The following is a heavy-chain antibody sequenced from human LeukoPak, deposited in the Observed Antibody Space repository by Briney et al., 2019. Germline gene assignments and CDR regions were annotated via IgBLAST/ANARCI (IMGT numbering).Heavy chain of an antibody. CDR2: ISYDGSNK. V-gene: IGHV3-30-3*01. Sequence: GGSLRLSCAASGFTFDNYAMHWVRQAPGKGLEWVAVISYDGSNKYYADSVKGRFTISRDNSKNTLYLQMNSLRAEDTAVYYCARDQDSSGWFDYWGQGTLVTVSS. D-gene: IGHD6-25*01. CDR3: ARDQDSSGWFDY. CDR1: GFTFDNYA. J-gene: IGHJ4*02.